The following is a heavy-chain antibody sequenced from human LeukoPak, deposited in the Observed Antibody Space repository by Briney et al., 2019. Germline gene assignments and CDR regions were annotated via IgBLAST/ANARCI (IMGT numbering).Heavy chain of an antibody. CDR2: IYYSGST. J-gene: IGHJ4*02. V-gene: IGHV4-39*01. Sequence: SETLSLTCTVSGGSISSSSYYWGWIRQPPGKGLEWIGSIYYSGSTYYNPSLKSRVTISVDTSKNQFSLKLSSVTAADMAVYYCASTWRYGSGMGYFDYWGQGTLVTVSS. CDR3: ASTWRYGSGMGYFDY. CDR1: GGSISSSSYY. D-gene: IGHD3-10*01.